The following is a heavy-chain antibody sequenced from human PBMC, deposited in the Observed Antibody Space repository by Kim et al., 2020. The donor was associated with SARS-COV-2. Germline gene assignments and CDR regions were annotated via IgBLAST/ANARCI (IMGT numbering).Heavy chain of an antibody. Sequence: GGSLRLSCAASGFTFSSYAMHWVRQAPGKGLEWVAGISYDGGNKYYVDSGKGRFTISRDNSKTTLYLQMNSLRAEDTAVYYCARDTYHLGPYVAYYYYGMDVGGQGTTVPAPS. CDR1: GFTFSSYA. V-gene: IGHV3-30*04. D-gene: IGHD3-16*01. CDR3: ARDTYHLGPYVAYYYYGMDV. CDR2: ISYDGGNK. J-gene: IGHJ6*02.